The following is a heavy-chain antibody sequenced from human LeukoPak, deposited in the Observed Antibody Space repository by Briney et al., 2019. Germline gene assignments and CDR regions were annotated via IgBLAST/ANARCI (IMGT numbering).Heavy chain of an antibody. CDR1: GFTFSDYY. V-gene: IGHV3-11*01. D-gene: IGHD2-21*02. J-gene: IGHJ3*02. CDR3: AKYVVVTGADTFDI. Sequence: GGSLRLSCAASGFTFSDYYMSWIRQAPGKGLEWVSYISSSGSTIYYADSVKGRFTISRDNAKNSLYLQMNSLRAEDTAVYYCAKYVVVTGADTFDIWGQGTMVTVSS. CDR2: ISSSGSTI.